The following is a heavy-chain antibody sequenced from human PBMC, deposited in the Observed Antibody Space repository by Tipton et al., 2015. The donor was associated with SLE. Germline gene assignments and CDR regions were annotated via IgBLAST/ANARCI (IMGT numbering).Heavy chain of an antibody. CDR3: ARTGYCSSTSCPPRY. V-gene: IGHV5-51*03. CDR1: GYSFTSYW. D-gene: IGHD2-2*01. CDR2: IYPGDSDT. Sequence: VQLVQSGAELKKPGESLKISCKGSGYSFTSYWIGWVRQMPGKGLEWMGIIYPGDSDTRYSPSFQGQVTISADKSISTAYLQWSSLKASDTAMYYCARTGYCSSTSCPPRYWGQGTLVTVSS. J-gene: IGHJ4*02.